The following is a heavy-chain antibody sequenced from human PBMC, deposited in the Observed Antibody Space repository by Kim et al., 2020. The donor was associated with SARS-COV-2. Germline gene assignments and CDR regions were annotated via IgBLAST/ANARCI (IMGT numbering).Heavy chain of an antibody. CDR3: AVGLEIDTHLDV. J-gene: IGHJ6*02. D-gene: IGHD1-1*01. Sequence: IYAQKFQSRVTMTEDTSTDTAYMELSSLRSEDTAVYYCAVGLEIDTHLDVGGQGTTVTVSS. V-gene: IGHV1-24*01.